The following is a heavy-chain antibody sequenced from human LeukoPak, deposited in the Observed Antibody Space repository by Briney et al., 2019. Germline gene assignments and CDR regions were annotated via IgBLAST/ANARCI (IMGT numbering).Heavy chain of an antibody. J-gene: IGHJ4*02. Sequence: GGSLRLSCAASGFTFSSYSMNWVRQAPGKGLEWVSSISSSSSYIYYADSVKGRFTISRDNAKNSLYLQMNSLRAEDTAVYYCAREGKLTVGFDYWGQGTLVTVSS. D-gene: IGHD3-10*01. V-gene: IGHV3-21*01. CDR3: AREGKLTVGFDY. CDR2: ISSSSSYI. CDR1: GFTFSSYS.